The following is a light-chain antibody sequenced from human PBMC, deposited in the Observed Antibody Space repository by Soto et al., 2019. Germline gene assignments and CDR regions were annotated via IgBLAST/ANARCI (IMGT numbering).Light chain of an antibody. CDR2: GNN. CDR3: QSYDSSLYV. V-gene: IGLV1-40*01. CDR1: SSNIGAGYD. J-gene: IGLJ1*01. Sequence: QLVLTQPPSVSGAPGQRVTISCTGSSSNIGAGYDVHWYQQLPGTAPKLLISGNNNRPSGVPDRFSGSKSGTSASLAITGLQAEDEADYYCQSYDSSLYVFGTGTQLTVL.